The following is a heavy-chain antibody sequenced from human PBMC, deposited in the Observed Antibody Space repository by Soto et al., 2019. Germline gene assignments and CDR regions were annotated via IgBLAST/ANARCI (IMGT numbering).Heavy chain of an antibody. CDR2: TIPIFDTP. J-gene: IGHJ5*01. CDR1: GGTFGNLG. CDR3: ARDREDGSGTKYNWFDS. D-gene: IGHD3-10*01. V-gene: IGHV1-69*13. Sequence: GASVKVSCKASGGTFGNLGISWLRQAPRQGLEWMGGTIPIFDTPHYAEKFRDRLTITADATSTAYMELTSLSSEDTATYYCARDREDGSGTKYNWFDSWGQGTLVTVSS.